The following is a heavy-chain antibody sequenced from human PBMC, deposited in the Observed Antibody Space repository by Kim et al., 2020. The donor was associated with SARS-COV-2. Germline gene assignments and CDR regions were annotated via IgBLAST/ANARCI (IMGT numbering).Heavy chain of an antibody. V-gene: IGHV4-4*02. CDR3: ARDRAFDY. Sequence: SADPNTSPSLKSRVTISVDKSKHPFSLKLSSVTAADTAVYYCARDRAFDYWGQGALVTVSS. CDR2: SADP. J-gene: IGHJ4*02.